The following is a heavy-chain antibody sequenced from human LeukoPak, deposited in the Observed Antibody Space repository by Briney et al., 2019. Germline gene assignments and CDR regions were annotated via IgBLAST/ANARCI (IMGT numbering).Heavy chain of an antibody. CDR3: ARQRGLYCSSTSCYWKY. J-gene: IGHJ4*02. CDR1: GGSFSGYY. CDR2: IYYSGST. Sequence: KSSETLSLTCAVYGGSFSGYYWGWIRQPPGKGLEWIGSIYYSGSTYYNPSLKSRVTISVDTPKNQFSLKLSSVTAADTAVYYCARQRGLYCSSTSCYWKYWGQGTLVTVSS. V-gene: IGHV4-39*01. D-gene: IGHD2-2*01.